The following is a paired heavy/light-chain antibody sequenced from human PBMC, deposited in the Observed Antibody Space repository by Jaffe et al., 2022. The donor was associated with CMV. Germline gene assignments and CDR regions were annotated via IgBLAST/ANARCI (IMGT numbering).Heavy chain of an antibody. J-gene: IGHJ4*02. Sequence: QVQLQESGPGLVKPSETLSLTCSVSGDSISSGASYWSWIRQHPEKGLEWIGYIYYSGSTNFNPSLRGRATISLDTSKSHFSLNLKSVTAADTARYFCARDRGYTDGRYALGVFDYWGQGTLVTVS. CDR3: ARDRGYTDGRYALGVFDY. CDR2: IYYSGST. V-gene: IGHV4-31*03. D-gene: IGHD2-15*01. CDR1: GDSISSGASY.
Light chain of an antibody. CDR3: QQYGNSPWT. CDR1: QSVLSNY. V-gene: IGKV3-20*01. CDR2: GAS. Sequence: EIVLTQSPRTLSLLPGERATLSCRASQSVLSNYLAWYQQKPGQAPRLLMYGASTRATGIPDRFSGSVSGTEFTLTINRLEPTDFAEYFCQQYGNSPWTFGRGTRVEIK. J-gene: IGKJ1*01.